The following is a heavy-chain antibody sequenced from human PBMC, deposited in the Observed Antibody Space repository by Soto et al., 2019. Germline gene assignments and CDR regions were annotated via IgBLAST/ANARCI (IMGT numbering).Heavy chain of an antibody. CDR3: GRESSGSGWSFDF. CDR1: GYTFTNYP. Sequence: KVSCKASGYTFTNYPITWVRQAPGQGLEWMGWINTYNQNTIYAQKFLGRVTMTTDTSTSTSYLELGSLRSDDTAVYYCGRESSGSGWSFDFWGQGSLVTVSS. CDR2: INTYNQNT. J-gene: IGHJ4*02. D-gene: IGHD6-19*01. V-gene: IGHV1-18*04.